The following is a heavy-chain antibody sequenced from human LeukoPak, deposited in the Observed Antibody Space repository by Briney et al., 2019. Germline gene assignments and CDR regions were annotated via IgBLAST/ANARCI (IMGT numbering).Heavy chain of an antibody. J-gene: IGHJ4*02. Sequence: KPSDPLSLTRTVSGGSITSYYWSWIRQPAGKGLEWIGRIYTSGSTNYNPSLKSRVTMSVDTSKNQFSLKLSSVTAADTAVYYCAKQPKWELRPYFDYWGQGTLVTVSS. CDR1: GGSITSYY. D-gene: IGHD1-26*01. CDR2: IYTSGST. V-gene: IGHV4-4*07. CDR3: AKQPKWELRPYFDY.